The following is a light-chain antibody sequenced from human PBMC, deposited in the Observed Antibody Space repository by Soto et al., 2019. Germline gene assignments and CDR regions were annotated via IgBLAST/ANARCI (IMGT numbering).Light chain of an antibody. CDR3: SSYTSSSTLDVV. J-gene: IGLJ2*01. V-gene: IGLV2-14*01. Sequence: QSVLTQPASVAGSPGQSITISCTGTSSDVGGYKYVSWYQQYPGKAPKLMIHDVSNRPSGVSNRFSGSKSGNTASLTISGLQSEDEADCYCSSYTSSSTLDVVFGGGTKLTVL. CDR1: SSDVGGYKY. CDR2: DVS.